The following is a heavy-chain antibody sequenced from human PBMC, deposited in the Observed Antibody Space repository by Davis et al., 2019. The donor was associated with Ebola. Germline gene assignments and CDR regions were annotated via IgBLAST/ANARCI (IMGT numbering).Heavy chain of an antibody. CDR3: ARQTEDFWSGPDDY. V-gene: IGHV5-10-1*01. CDR2: IDPSDSYT. D-gene: IGHD3-3*01. J-gene: IGHJ4*02. CDR1: GYSFTSYW. Sequence: KVSCKGSGYSFTSYWISWVRQMPGKGLEWMGRIDPSDSYTNYSPSFQSHVTISADKSISTAYLQWSSLKASDTAMYYCARQTEDFWSGPDDYWGQGTLVTVSS.